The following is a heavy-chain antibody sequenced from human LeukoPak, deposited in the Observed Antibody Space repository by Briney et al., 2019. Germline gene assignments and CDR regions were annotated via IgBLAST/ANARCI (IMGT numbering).Heavy chain of an antibody. CDR1: GYTFTSYG. V-gene: IGHV1-18*01. D-gene: IGHD6-13*01. Sequence: GASVKVSCKASGYTFTSYGISWVRQAPGQGLEWMGWISAYNGNTNYAQKLQGRVTMTTDTSTSTAYMELRSLRSDDTAVYYCARVALPLRYSSNFDLWGRGTLVTVSS. CDR2: ISAYNGNT. CDR3: ARVALPLRYSSNFDL. J-gene: IGHJ2*01.